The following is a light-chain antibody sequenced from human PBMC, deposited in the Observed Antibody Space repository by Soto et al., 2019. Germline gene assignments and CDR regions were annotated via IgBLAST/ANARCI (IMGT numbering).Light chain of an antibody. CDR2: GAS. V-gene: IGKV3-15*01. CDR3: QQYNSWPPVST. J-gene: IGKJ2*02. CDR1: QSVTGSY. Sequence: EIVMTQSPATLSVSPGERATLSCRASQSVTGSYLAWYQQKPGQAPRLLIYGASTRATGIPARFSGSGSGTECALTISSLQSEDSAVYYCQQYNSWPPVSTFGQGTKLEIK.